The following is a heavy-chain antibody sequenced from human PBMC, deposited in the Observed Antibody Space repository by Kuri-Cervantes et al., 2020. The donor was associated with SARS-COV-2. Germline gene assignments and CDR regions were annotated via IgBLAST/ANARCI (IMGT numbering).Heavy chain of an antibody. D-gene: IGHD3-3*01. CDR1: GGTFSSYA. CDR2: IIPIFGTA. V-gene: IGHV1-69*05. J-gene: IGHJ3*02. CDR3: ARHTIFGAHDAFDI. Sequence: SVKVSCKASGGTFSSYAISWVRQAPGQGLEWMGGIIPIFGTANYAQKFQGRVTITTDESTSTAYMELRSLRSDDTAVYYCARHTIFGAHDAFDIWGQGTMVTVSS.